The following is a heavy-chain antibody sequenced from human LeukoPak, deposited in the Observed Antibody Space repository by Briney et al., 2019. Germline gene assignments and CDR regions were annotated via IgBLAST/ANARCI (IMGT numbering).Heavy chain of an antibody. Sequence: GGSLRLSCAASGFTFGSYWMSWVRQAPGKGLEWVANIKQDGSEKYYVDSVKGRFTISRDNAKNSLYLQMNSLRAEDTAVYYCASTRRGGGNWFDPWGQGTLVTVSS. J-gene: IGHJ5*02. V-gene: IGHV3-7*01. CDR1: GFTFGSYW. CDR2: IKQDGSEK. D-gene: IGHD4-23*01. CDR3: ASTRRGGGNWFDP.